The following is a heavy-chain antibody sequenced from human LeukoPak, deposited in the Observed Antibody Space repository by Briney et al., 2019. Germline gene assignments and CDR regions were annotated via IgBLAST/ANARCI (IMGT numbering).Heavy chain of an antibody. Sequence: SGTLSLTCAVSGGSISSYYWSWIRQPPGKGLEWIGSIYYSGSTNYNPSLKSRVTISVDTSKNQFSLKLSSVTAADTAVYYCARDRGSSDSRGYYYYYGMDVWGQGTTVTVSS. V-gene: IGHV4-59*01. CDR1: GGSISSYY. D-gene: IGHD2-2*01. CDR2: IYYSGST. CDR3: ARDRGSSDSRGYYYYYGMDV. J-gene: IGHJ6*02.